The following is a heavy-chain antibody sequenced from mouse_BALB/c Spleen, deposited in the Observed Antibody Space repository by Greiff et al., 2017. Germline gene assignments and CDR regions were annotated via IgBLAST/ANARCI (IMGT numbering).Heavy chain of an antibody. D-gene: IGHD2-1*01. CDR1: GFTFSSYA. J-gene: IGHJ3*01. Sequence: DVHLVESGGGLVKPGGSLKLSCAASGFTFSSYAMSWVRQTPEKRLEWVATISSGGSYTYYPDSVKGRFTISRDNAKNTLYLQMSSLRSEDTAMYYCARQGGNYEFAYWGQGTLVTVSA. V-gene: IGHV5-9-3*01. CDR2: ISSGGSYT. CDR3: ARQGGNYEFAY.